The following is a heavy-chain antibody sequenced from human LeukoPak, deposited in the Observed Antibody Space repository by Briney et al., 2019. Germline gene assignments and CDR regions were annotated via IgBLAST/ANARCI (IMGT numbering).Heavy chain of an antibody. Sequence: SETLSLTCTVSGGSISSYYWSWIRQPAGRGLEWIGRIYTSVSTNYNPSLKSRVTMSVDTSKNQFSLKLSSVTAADTAVYYCARGPYCSSTSCYMRGGWFDPWGQGTLVTVSS. CDR1: GGSISSYY. CDR2: IYTSVST. V-gene: IGHV4-4*07. D-gene: IGHD2-2*02. CDR3: ARGPYCSSTSCYMRGGWFDP. J-gene: IGHJ5*02.